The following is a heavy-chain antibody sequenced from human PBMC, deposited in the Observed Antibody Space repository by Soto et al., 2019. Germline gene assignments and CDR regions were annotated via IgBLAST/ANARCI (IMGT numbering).Heavy chain of an antibody. Sequence: QVQLVESGGGVVQPGRSLRLSCAASRFTFSSYAMHWVRQAPGKGLEWVAVISYDGSNKYYADSVKGRFTISRDNSKNTLYLQMNSLRAEDTAVYYCARGDGFLEWLTPNYWGQGTLVTVSS. D-gene: IGHD3-3*01. J-gene: IGHJ4*02. CDR1: RFTFSSYA. CDR2: ISYDGSNK. CDR3: ARGDGFLEWLTPNY. V-gene: IGHV3-30-3*01.